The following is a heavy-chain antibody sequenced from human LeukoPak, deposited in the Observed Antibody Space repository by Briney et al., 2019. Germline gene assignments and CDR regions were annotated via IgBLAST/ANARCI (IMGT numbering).Heavy chain of an antibody. CDR3: ARGRDVDS. CDR2: IKQDGSEI. V-gene: IGHV3-7*03. Sequence: GGSLRLSCAACGFFFNAYWLSWVRQAPGMGLEWVANIKQDGSEIYYVDSVKGRFIISRDNAKNSLFLQMNSLRVEDTAVYYCARGRDVDSWGQGTLVTVSS. J-gene: IGHJ4*02. CDR1: GFFFNAYW.